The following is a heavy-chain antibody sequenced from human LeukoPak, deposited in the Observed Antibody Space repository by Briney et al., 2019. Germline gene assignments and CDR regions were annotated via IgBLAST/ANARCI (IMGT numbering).Heavy chain of an antibody. CDR2: IYGDGST. CDR1: TFTVSDKY. CDR3: ARDLTYGGKRGFYFDY. D-gene: IGHD4-23*01. J-gene: IGHJ4*02. V-gene: IGHV3-66*01. Sequence: GGSLRLSCAPSTFTVSDKYMSWVRQAPGKSLEWVSVIYGDGSTYYADSVKGRFTMSRDNSKNTVYLQMNSLRAEDTAVYYCARDLTYGGKRGFYFDYWGQGTLVTVSS.